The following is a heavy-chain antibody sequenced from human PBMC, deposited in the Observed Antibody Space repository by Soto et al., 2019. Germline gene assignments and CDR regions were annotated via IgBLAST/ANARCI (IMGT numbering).Heavy chain of an antibody. J-gene: IGHJ3*02. CDR3: ARDRSGADAFDI. CDR2: IWYDGSNK. V-gene: IGHV3-33*01. Sequence: GGSLRLSCAASGFTFSSYGMHWVRQAPGKGLEWVAVIWYDGSNKYYADSVKGRFTISRDNSKNTLYLQMNSLRAEDTAVYYCARDRSGADAFDIWGQGTMVTVSS. CDR1: GFTFSSYG. D-gene: IGHD7-27*01.